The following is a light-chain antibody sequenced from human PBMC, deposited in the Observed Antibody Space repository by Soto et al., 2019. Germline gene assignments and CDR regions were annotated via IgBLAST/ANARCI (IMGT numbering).Light chain of an antibody. J-gene: IGKJ2*01. V-gene: IGKV1-9*01. CDR2: TAS. Sequence: IQLTQSPSSLSASVGDRVTITCRASQDISSYLAWYQQKPGTAPKVLIFTASTLESGVPLRFSGSGSGTDFTLTISSLLPEDFATYYCQNLNDYPYTFGQGTKLEIK. CDR3: QNLNDYPYT. CDR1: QDISSY.